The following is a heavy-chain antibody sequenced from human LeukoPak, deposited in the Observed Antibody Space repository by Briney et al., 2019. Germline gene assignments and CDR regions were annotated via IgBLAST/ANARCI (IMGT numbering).Heavy chain of an antibody. D-gene: IGHD4-17*01. CDR2: INHSGST. J-gene: IGHJ4*02. CDR1: GGSFSGYY. Sequence: SETLSLTCAVCGGSFSGYYWSWIRQPPGKGLEWIGEINHSGSTNYNPSLKSRVTISVDTSKNQFSLKLSSVTAADTAVYYCARVSVTGVDYWGQGTLVTVSS. CDR3: ARVSVTGVDY. V-gene: IGHV4-34*01.